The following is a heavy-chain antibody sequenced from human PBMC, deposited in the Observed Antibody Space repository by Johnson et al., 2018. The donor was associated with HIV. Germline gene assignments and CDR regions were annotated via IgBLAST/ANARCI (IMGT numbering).Heavy chain of an antibody. J-gene: IGHJ3*02. Sequence: QVQLVESGGGVVQPGGSLRLSCAASGFTFKSYGMHWVRQAPGKGLEWVAFIRFDGSNVHYGDSVKGRFTISRDNSKNTLYLQMNSLRAEDTAVYYCAKDERQMGGWSHAFDIWGQGTMVTVSS. CDR3: AKDERQMGGWSHAFDI. D-gene: IGHD3-16*01. V-gene: IGHV3-30*02. CDR1: GFTFKSYG. CDR2: IRFDGSNV.